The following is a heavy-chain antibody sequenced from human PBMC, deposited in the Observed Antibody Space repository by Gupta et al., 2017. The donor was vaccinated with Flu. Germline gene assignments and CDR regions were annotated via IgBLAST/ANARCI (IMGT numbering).Heavy chain of an antibody. Sequence: QVQLVQSGAEVKKPGASVKVSCKASGYPFTGHYIHWVRQAPGQGLEWMGRINPKTGGANYAQKFQDRVTMTRDTSINTAYMELSRLASDDTAVFYCARTWIEVWTPDFDYWGQGTLVTVSS. CDR2: INPKTGGA. CDR3: ARTWIEVWTPDFDY. CDR1: GYPFTGHY. D-gene: IGHD5-12*01. V-gene: IGHV1-2*02. J-gene: IGHJ4*02.